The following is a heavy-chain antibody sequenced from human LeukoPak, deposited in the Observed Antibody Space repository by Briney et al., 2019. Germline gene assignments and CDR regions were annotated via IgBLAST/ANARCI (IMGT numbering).Heavy chain of an antibody. Sequence: SETLSLTCAVSGYSISSGYYWGWIRQPPGKGLECIGSIYHSGSTYYNPSLKSRVTISVDTSKNQFSLKLSSVTAADTAVYYCARPDVYCSSTSCLDAFDIWGQGTMVTVSS. V-gene: IGHV4-38-2*01. CDR3: ARPDVYCSSTSCLDAFDI. D-gene: IGHD2-2*01. CDR1: GYSISSGYY. CDR2: IYHSGST. J-gene: IGHJ3*02.